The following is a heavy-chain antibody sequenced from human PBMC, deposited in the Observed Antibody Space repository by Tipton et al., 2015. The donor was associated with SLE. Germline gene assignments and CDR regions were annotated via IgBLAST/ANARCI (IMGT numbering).Heavy chain of an antibody. D-gene: IGHD3-10*01. Sequence: SLRLSCAASGFTFSSYAMSWVRQAPGKGLEWVSVISAGGGNICYADSVKGRFTISRDNSKNTLYLQMNSLRAEDTAVYYCAKRDDYYVSGSPSLDYWGQGTLVTVSS. J-gene: IGHJ4*02. CDR3: AKRDDYYVSGSPSLDY. V-gene: IGHV3-23*01. CDR2: ISAGGGNI. CDR1: GFTFSSYA.